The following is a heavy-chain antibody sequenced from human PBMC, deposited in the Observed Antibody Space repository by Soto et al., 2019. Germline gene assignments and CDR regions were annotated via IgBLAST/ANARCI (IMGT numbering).Heavy chain of an antibody. V-gene: IGHV3-21*01. Sequence: EVQLVESGGGLVKPGGSLRLSCAASGFTFSSYSMNWVRQAPGKGLEWVSSISSSSSYIYYADSVKGRFTISRDNAKNSLYLQMNSLRAEDTAVYYCARDWGITGTGDWYFDLWGRGTLVTVSS. J-gene: IGHJ2*01. CDR2: ISSSSSYI. D-gene: IGHD1-7*01. CDR1: GFTFSSYS. CDR3: ARDWGITGTGDWYFDL.